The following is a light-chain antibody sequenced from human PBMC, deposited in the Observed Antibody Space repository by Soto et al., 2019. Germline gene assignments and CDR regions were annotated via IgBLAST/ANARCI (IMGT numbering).Light chain of an antibody. J-gene: IGKJ4*01. V-gene: IGKV1-9*01. CDR2: EAS. CDR3: QQARSYPSP. CDR1: QGINSY. Sequence: SQLTQSPSSLSASVGDRVTITCRASQGINSYLAWYQQQPGKVPQLLIYEASIMQIGVTSSFSGSGSGTYFPLTISSRQAEDSATYYCQQARSYPSPFGGGTKVVLK.